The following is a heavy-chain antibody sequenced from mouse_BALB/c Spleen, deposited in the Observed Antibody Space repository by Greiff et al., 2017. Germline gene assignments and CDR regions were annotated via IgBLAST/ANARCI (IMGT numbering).Heavy chain of an antibody. D-gene: IGHD1-1*01. V-gene: IGHV5-12-1*01. CDR3: AREGYGSSYFDY. Sequence: EVKLVESGGGLVKPGGSLKLSCAASGFAFSSYDMSWVRQTPEKRLEWVAYISSGGGSTYYPDTVKGRFTISRDNAKNTLYLQMSSLKSEDTAMYYCAREGYGSSYFDYWGQGTTLTVSS. J-gene: IGHJ2*01. CDR2: ISSGGGST. CDR1: GFAFSSYD.